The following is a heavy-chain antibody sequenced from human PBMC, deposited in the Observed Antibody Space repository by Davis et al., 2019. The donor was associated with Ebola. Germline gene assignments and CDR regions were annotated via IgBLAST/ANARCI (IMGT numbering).Heavy chain of an antibody. CDR1: GYTFNSHG. J-gene: IGHJ6*02. CDR3: ASRGGYDFWSGYHIAPYGMDV. D-gene: IGHD3-3*01. V-gene: IGHV1-46*02. Sequence: AASVKVSCKASGYTFNSHGISWVRQAPGQGLEWMGMINPSGGSPTYAQKFQGRVTMTRDTSTSTVYMELSSLRSEDTAVYYCASRGGYDFWSGYHIAPYGMDVWGQGTTVTVSS. CDR2: INPSGGSP.